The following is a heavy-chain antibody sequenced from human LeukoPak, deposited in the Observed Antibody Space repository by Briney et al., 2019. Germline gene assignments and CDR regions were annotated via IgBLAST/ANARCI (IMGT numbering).Heavy chain of an antibody. CDR3: ARGDDFSGDH. CDR2: IHPEGNEK. V-gene: IGHV3-7*04. D-gene: IGHD1-1*01. Sequence: PGGSLRLSCAVSGFTFSKFWMSWVRQAPGRGLEWVANIHPEGNEKYHVESVKGRFTTSRDNAKNSLFLQMNGLRVEDTAIYYCARGDDFSGDHWGQGTLVTVSS. J-gene: IGHJ4*02. CDR1: GFTFSKFW.